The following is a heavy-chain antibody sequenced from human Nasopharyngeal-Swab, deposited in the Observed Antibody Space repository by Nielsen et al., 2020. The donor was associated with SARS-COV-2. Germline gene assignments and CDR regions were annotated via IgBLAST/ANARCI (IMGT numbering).Heavy chain of an antibody. D-gene: IGHD3-3*01. V-gene: IGHV1-46*01. Sequence: ASVKVSCKASGYNFISYGVTWVRQAPGQGLEWMGLINPSGSTTYSEKFQGRVTMTSDTSTSTVYMELSSLRSEDTAVYYCARELSPYYDFWSGWLDYWGQGILVTVSS. J-gene: IGHJ4*02. CDR2: INPSGST. CDR3: ARELSPYYDFWSGWLDY. CDR1: GYNFISYG.